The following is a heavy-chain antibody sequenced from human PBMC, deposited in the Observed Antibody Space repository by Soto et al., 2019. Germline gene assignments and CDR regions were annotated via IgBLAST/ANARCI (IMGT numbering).Heavy chain of an antibody. Sequence: APLRLSIAASVLPFNRSSMSCVRPDTGKGLECVSAISGSGGSTYYADSVKGRFTISRDNSKNSVYLQMNSLRAEDTALYDWARDFYGGFSYGPGDNWGQGTLVTFS. CDR2: ISGSGGST. J-gene: IGHJ4*02. V-gene: IGHV3-23*01. CDR1: VLPFNRSS. D-gene: IGHD2-15*01. CDR3: ARDFYGGFSYGPGDN.